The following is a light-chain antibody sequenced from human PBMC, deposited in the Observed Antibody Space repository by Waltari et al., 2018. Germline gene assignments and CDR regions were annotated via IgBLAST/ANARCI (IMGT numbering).Light chain of an antibody. V-gene: IGKV1-8*01. CDR3: QQYNSYHIFT. CDR2: AVS. Sequence: AIRVTQSPSSLSASTGASGTITCRASQDIRTYLGWYQQKPGKAPKLLLYAVSTLQSGVPSRFSGSGSGTDFTLTINSLQPDDFATYYCQQYNSYHIFTFGPGTKVEI. CDR1: QDIRTY. J-gene: IGKJ3*01.